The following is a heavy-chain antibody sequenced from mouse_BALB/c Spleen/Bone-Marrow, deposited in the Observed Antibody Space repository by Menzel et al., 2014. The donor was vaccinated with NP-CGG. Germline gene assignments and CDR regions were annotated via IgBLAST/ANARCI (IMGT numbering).Heavy chain of an antibody. Sequence: VQLQQSGAELVKPGASVKLSCTASGFNIKDIYMHWVKQRPEQGLEWIGRIDPANGNTKYDPKFQGKATITADTSSNTPSLQLSSLTSEHTAAYYCAYVSSYDYFAYGGQATTLTVSP. D-gene: IGHD1-1*01. CDR3: AYVSSYDYFAY. J-gene: IGHJ2*01. CDR2: IDPANGNT. V-gene: IGHV14-3*02. CDR1: GFNIKDIY.